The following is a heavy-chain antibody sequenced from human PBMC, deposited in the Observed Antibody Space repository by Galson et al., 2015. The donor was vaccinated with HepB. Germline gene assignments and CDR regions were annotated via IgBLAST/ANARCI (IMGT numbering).Heavy chain of an antibody. D-gene: IGHD6-19*01. V-gene: IGHV3-23*01. CDR2: ISGSGGST. CDR3: AKDRGRQWLVKSLGVYFDY. J-gene: IGHJ4*02. CDR1: GFTFSSYA. Sequence: SLRLSCAASGFTFSSYAMSWVRQAPGKGLEWVPAISGSGGSTYYADSVKGRFTISRDNSKNTLYLQMNSLRAEDTAVYYCAKDRGRQWLVKSLGVYFDYWGQGTLVTVSS.